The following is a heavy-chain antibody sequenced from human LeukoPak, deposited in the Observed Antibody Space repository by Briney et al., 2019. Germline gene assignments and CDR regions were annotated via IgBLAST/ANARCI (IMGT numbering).Heavy chain of an antibody. J-gene: IGHJ4*02. V-gene: IGHV3-48*04. CDR2: ISSSSNTI. Sequence: GGSLRLSCAASGFTFNTYSMNWVRQAPGKGLEWISHISSSSNTIYYADSVKGRFTISRDNAKNSLYLQMNSLRAEDTAVYYCARQAVGYSSGWYPSWGQGTLVTVSS. CDR3: ARQAVGYSSGWYPS. CDR1: GFTFNTYS. D-gene: IGHD6-19*01.